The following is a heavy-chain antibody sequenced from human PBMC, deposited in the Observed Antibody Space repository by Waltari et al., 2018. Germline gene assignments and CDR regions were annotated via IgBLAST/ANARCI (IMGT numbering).Heavy chain of an antibody. D-gene: IGHD2-8*01. Sequence: VHLEEPGGSLAQPGGALTVSCAVSGFAVGSLDMHWVRKAPGAGLQWLSYISSSVTPVYYADSVRGRFTISRDNRKNSLYLQMNSLRGEDAAVYYCARVLKVFVYPYYAMDVWGQGTAVTVSS. CDR2: ISSSVTPV. CDR1: GFAVGSLD. CDR3: ARVLKVFVYPYYAMDV. V-gene: IGHV3-48*03. J-gene: IGHJ6*02.